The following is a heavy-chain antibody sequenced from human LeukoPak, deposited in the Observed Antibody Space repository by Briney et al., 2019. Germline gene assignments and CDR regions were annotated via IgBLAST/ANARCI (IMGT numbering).Heavy chain of an antibody. Sequence: PGVSLIISRRTSENTFKNYAMQGVRRAPGKGREWVAIISFYGTNKDYADYVRGRFTISRDNSENTLFLQMKSLRAEDTAVYYCTREGYYAFDIWGEWTMVTVSS. CDR2: ISFYGTNK. J-gene: IGHJ3*02. D-gene: IGHD3-22*01. CDR3: TREGYYAFDI. V-gene: IGHV3-30-3*01. CDR1: ENTFKNYA.